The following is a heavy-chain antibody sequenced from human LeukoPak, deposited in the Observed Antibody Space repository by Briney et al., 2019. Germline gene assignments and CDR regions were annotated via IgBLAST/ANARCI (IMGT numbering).Heavy chain of an antibody. CDR1: GFTFSSYA. CDR2: ISYDGSNK. CDR3: AKGGTMVRGVITDAFDI. J-gene: IGHJ3*02. Sequence: GGSLRLSCAASGFTFSSYAMHWVRQAPGKGLEWVAVISYDGSNKYYADSVKGRFTISRDNSKNTLYLQMNSLRAEDTAVYYCAKGGTMVRGVITDAFDIWGQGTMVTVSS. V-gene: IGHV3-30-3*01. D-gene: IGHD3-10*01.